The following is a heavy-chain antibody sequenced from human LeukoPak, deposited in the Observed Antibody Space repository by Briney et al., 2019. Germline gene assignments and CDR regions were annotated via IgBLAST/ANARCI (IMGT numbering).Heavy chain of an antibody. Sequence: SETLSLTCTVSGGSISSSSYYWGWIRQPPGTGLEWMGSIYYSGSTYYNPSLKSRVTISVDTSKNQFSLRLSSVTAADTAVYYCARYSKEKRSGTFDYWGQGTLVTVSS. V-gene: IGHV4-39*07. D-gene: IGHD3-10*01. CDR1: GGSISSSSYY. CDR2: IYYSGST. CDR3: ARYSKEKRSGTFDY. J-gene: IGHJ4*02.